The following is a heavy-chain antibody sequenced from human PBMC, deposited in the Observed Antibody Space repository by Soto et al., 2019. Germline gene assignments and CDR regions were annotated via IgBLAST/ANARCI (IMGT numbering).Heavy chain of an antibody. V-gene: IGHV3-48*01. Sequence: EVQLVESGGGLVQPGGSLRLSCAASGFTFSSYSMNWVRQAPGKGLEWVSYISSSSTTKYYADSVKGRFTISRDNAKNSLYLQRNSLRSEDRAVYYCARDGCSGSNCLNWFDPWGQGTLVTVSS. D-gene: IGHD2-15*01. CDR1: GFTFSSYS. CDR2: ISSSSTTK. J-gene: IGHJ5*02. CDR3: ARDGCSGSNCLNWFDP.